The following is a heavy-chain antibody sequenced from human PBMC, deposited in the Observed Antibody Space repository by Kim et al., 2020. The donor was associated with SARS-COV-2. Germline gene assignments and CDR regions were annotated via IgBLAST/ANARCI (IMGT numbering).Heavy chain of an antibody. D-gene: IGHD3-16*01. CDR3: AKKHTFGGVSFDY. CDR2: IYSGGSST. CDR1: GFTFSSYA. Sequence: GGSLRLSCAASGFTFSSYAMSWVRQAPGKGLEWVSVIYSGGSSTYYADSVKGRFTISRDNSKNTLYLQMNSLRAEDTAVYYCAKKHTFGGVSFDYWGQGTLVTVSS. J-gene: IGHJ4*02. V-gene: IGHV3-23*03.